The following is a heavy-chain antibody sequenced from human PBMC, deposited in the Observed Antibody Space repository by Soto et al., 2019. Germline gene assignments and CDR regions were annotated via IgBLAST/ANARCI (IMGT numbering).Heavy chain of an antibody. V-gene: IGHV3-49*03. CDR3: AKAVDITVRGVPPSDY. J-gene: IGHJ4*02. D-gene: IGHD3-10*01. Sequence: GGSLRLSCTASGFSFGEYAMSWFRQAPGKGLEGVGFITSKAYGGTTEYAASVKGRSTISRDDSKSIAYLQMNSLKTEDTAVYYCAKAVDITVRGVPPSDYWGQGTLVTVSS. CDR1: GFSFGEYA. CDR2: ITSKAYGGTT.